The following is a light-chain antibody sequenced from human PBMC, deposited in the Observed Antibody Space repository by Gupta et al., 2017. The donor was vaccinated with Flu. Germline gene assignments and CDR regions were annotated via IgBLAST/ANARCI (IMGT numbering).Light chain of an antibody. V-gene: IGLV1-47*01. CDR1: TSNIGSNF. CDR2: RND. CDR3: ATWDDSLSEWV. Sequence: QSVLTQAPSASVTPGQRVTISCSGSTSNIGSNFVFWYQQLPGAAPKLLIYRNDQRPSGVPDRFSGSRSGTSSSLAISGLRAEDEADYYCATWDDSLSEWVFGGGTKVTVL. J-gene: IGLJ3*02.